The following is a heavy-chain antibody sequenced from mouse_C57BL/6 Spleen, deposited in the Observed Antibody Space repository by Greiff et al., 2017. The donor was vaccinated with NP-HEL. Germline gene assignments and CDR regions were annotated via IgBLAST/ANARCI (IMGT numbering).Heavy chain of an antibody. D-gene: IGHD1-1*01. CDR3: ARATRAMDY. CDR1: GYTFTSYW. CDR2: IYPSDSET. V-gene: IGHV1-61*01. Sequence: QVQLQQPGAELVRPGSSVKLSCKASGYTFTSYWMDWVKQRPGQGLEWIGNIYPSDSETHYNQKFKDKATLTVDKSSSTAYMQLSSLTSEDSAVYYCARATRAMDYWGQGTSVTVSS. J-gene: IGHJ4*01.